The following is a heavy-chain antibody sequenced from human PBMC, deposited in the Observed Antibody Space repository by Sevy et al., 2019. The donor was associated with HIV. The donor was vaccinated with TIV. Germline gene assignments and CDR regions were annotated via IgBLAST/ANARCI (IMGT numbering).Heavy chain of an antibody. D-gene: IGHD1-1*01. Sequence: GGSLRLSCAASGFTFSNAWMSWVRQAPGKGLEWVGRIKSKTDGETTNYAAPVKGRFTTSREDSKNTLYLQMNSLTTEDTAVYYCTTDNPRYPGPYNWFDPWGQGTLVTVSS. J-gene: IGHJ5*02. CDR3: TTDNPRYPGPYNWFDP. CDR2: IKSKTDGETT. V-gene: IGHV3-15*01. CDR1: GFTFSNAW.